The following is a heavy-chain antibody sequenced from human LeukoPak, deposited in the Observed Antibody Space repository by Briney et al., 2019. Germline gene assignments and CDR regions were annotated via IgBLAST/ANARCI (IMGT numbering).Heavy chain of an antibody. V-gene: IGHV4-39*02. CDR3: VRLPGSSWFGVDY. Sequence: PSETLSLTCTVSGGSISSSSYYWGWIRQPPGKGLEWIGSIYYSGRTYYNPSLKSRVTISVDTSKIHFSLRLTSVTAADTAVYYCVRLPGSSWFGVDYWGQGTLVTVSS. D-gene: IGHD6-13*01. J-gene: IGHJ4*02. CDR2: IYYSGRT. CDR1: GGSISSSSYY.